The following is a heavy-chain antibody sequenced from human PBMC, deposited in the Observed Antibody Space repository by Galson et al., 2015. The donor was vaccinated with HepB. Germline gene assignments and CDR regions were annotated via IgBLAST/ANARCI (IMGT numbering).Heavy chain of an antibody. V-gene: IGHV3-48*02. CDR3: AREAMTTYGLDV. J-gene: IGHJ6*02. D-gene: IGHD2-2*01. CDR2: ITSSSTII. CDR1: GFTFSNYN. Sequence: SLRLSCAASGFTFSNYNMNWVRQAPGKGLEWVSYITSSSTIIYYADSVKGRFTISRDNGKNSLYLQMNSLRDEDTAVYYCAREAMTTYGLDVWGEGTTVTVS.